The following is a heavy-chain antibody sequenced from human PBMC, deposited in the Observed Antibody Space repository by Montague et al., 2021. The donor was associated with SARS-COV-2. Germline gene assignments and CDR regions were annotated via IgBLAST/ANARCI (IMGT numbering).Heavy chain of an antibody. J-gene: IGHJ5*02. CDR2: IYYSGST. CDR3: ARQKMGSVTILGVAMHDRWFDP. V-gene: IGHV4-39*01. D-gene: IGHD3-3*01. Sequence: IYYSGSTYYNPSLKSRVTISVDTSKNQFSLKPSSVTAANTAVYYCARQKMGSVTILGVAMHDRWFDPGGRGVLFIGSS.